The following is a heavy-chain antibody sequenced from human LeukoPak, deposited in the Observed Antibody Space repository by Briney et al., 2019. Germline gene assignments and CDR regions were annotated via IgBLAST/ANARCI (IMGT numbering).Heavy chain of an antibody. Sequence: PSETLSLTCAVYGGSFSGYYWSWIRQPPGKGLEWIGEINHSGSTNYNLSLKSRVTISVDTSKNQFSLKLSSVTAADTAVYYCARSTMIVVVRSHFDYWGQGTLVTVSS. CDR3: ARSTMIVVVRSHFDY. V-gene: IGHV4-34*01. CDR1: GGSFSGYY. D-gene: IGHD3-22*01. J-gene: IGHJ4*02. CDR2: INHSGST.